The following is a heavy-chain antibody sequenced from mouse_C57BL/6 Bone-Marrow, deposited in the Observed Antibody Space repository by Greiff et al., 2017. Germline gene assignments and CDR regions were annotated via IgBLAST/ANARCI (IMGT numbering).Heavy chain of an antibody. V-gene: IGHV1-69*01. D-gene: IGHD4-1*01. CDR1: GYTFTSYW. CDR3: ASWDKAMDY. Sequence: QVQLQQPGAELVMPGASVKLSCKASGYTFTSYWMHWVKQRPGQGLEWIGEIDPSDSYTNYNQKFKGKSTLTVDTSSSTAYMQLSRLTSEDSAVDYCASWDKAMDYWGQGTTVTVSS. J-gene: IGHJ4*01. CDR2: IDPSDSYT.